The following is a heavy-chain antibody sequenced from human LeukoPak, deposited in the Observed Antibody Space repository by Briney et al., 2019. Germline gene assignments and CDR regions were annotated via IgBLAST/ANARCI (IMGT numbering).Heavy chain of an antibody. J-gene: IGHJ4*02. V-gene: IGHV1-18*01. CDR1: GYTFTSYG. CDR3: ARAPMVRGVMYYFDY. Sequence: ASVKVSCKASGYTFTSYGISWVRQAPGQGLEWMGWISAYNGNTNYAQKLQGRVTMTTDTSTSTAYMELRSLRSDDTAVYYCARAPMVRGVMYYFDYWGQGTLVTVSS. CDR2: ISAYNGNT. D-gene: IGHD3-10*01.